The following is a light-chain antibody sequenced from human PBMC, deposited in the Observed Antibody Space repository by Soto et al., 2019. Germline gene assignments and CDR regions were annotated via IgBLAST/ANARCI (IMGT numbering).Light chain of an antibody. Sequence: ELVLTQFPATMCVSPGARVALSCRASDGIGSTLAWYRQQPGQAPGLLIYDSNIRATGVPARFSGTRSGTEFTLTISGLQSEDFAIYYCQHDKTWQLAFGGGTKVDI. V-gene: IGKV3-15*01. CDR3: QHDKTWQLA. J-gene: IGKJ4*01. CDR1: DGIGST. CDR2: DSN.